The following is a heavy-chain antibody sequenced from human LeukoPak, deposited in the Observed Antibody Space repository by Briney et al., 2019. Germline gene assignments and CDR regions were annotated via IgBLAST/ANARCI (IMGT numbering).Heavy chain of an antibody. D-gene: IGHD3-10*01. V-gene: IGHV4-59*01. J-gene: IGHJ4*02. Sequence: SETLSLTCAVYGGSFSGYYWSWIRQPPGKGLEWIGYIYYSGSTNYNPSLKSRVTISVDTSKNQFSLKLSSVTAADTAVYYCASGSGSYSYWGQGTLVTVSS. CDR2: IYYSGST. CDR3: ASGSGSYSY. CDR1: GGSFSGYY.